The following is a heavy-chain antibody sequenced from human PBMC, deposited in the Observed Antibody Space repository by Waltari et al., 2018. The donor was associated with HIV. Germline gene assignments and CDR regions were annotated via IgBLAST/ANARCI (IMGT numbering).Heavy chain of an antibody. V-gene: IGHV3-21*02. CDR3: PREEYSGYVGHAFDV. Sequence: EMQLVESGGGLVKPGGSLRLSCGASGFTFSRYTMNWVRQAPGKGVEWVSSISSSSSFIYNADSVKGRFTISRDNVKSSLYLQMNSLRTEDTAVYYCPREEYSGYVGHAFDVWGQGTMVTVSS. CDR1: GFTFSRYT. D-gene: IGHD5-12*01. CDR2: ISSSSSFI. J-gene: IGHJ3*01.